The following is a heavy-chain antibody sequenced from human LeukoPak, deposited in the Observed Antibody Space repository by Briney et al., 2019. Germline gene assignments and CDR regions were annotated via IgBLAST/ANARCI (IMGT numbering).Heavy chain of an antibody. CDR3: ARRRGSSERIDY. V-gene: IGHV5-51*01. CDR2: IYPGDSDT. CDR1: GYSFTNYW. J-gene: IGHJ4*02. Sequence: GESLKISCKGSGYSFTNYWIGWVRQMPGEGLEWMGLIYPGDSDTRYSPSFQGQVIISVDKSISTAYLQWSSLKASDTAMCYCARRRGSSERIDYWGQGTLVTVSS. D-gene: IGHD1-26*01.